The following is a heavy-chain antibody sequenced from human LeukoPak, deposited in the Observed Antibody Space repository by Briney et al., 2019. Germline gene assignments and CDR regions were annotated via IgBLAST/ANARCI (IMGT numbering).Heavy chain of an antibody. J-gene: IGHJ5*02. CDR3: ARASWVDSSVFDP. D-gene: IGHD3-22*01. CDR2: INYRGST. Sequence: PSETLSLTCTVSGGSISNSDYYWDWIRQPPGKGLEWIGSINYRGSTYYNPSLESRVTISVDTSKNQFSLKLSSVTAADTAVYYCARASWVDSSVFDPWGQGTLVTVSS. V-gene: IGHV4-39*07. CDR1: GGSISNSDYY.